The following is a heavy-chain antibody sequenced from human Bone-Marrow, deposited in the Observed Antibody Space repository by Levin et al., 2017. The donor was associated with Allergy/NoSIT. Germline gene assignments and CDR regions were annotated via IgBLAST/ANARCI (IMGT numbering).Heavy chain of an antibody. J-gene: IGHJ4*02. V-gene: IGHV3-74*01. CDR1: GFSFNDSW. CDR2: ISDHARKI. Sequence: GGSLRLSCAASGFSFNDSWMHWVRQVPGKGLLWVARISDHARKIDYADSVKGRFTISRDDARGTVYLQMNSLTVDDTAIYYCAKDCGRCNSGGDDFAYWGQGVLVTVSS. D-gene: IGHD2-21*01. CDR3: AKDCGRCNSGGDDFAY.